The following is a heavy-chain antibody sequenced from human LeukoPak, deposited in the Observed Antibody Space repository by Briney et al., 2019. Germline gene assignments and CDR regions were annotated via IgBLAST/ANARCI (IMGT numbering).Heavy chain of an antibody. Sequence: GGSLRLSCAASGFTFSSYAMSWVRQAPGKGLEWVSAISGSGGSTYYADSVKGRFTISRDNSKNTLYLQMNSLRAEDTAVYYCARMVAAAGEEGSWGQGTLVTVSS. CDR2: ISGSGGST. CDR3: ARMVAAAGEEGS. CDR1: GFTFSSYA. J-gene: IGHJ5*02. V-gene: IGHV3-23*01. D-gene: IGHD6-13*01.